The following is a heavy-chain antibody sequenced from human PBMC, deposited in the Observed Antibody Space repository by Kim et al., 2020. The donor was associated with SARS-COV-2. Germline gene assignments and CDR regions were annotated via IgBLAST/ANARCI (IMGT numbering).Heavy chain of an antibody. CDR3: ARGQDYDFWSGYSSYNWFDP. CDR2: IYHSGST. D-gene: IGHD3-3*01. J-gene: IGHJ5*02. Sequence: SETLSLTCAVSGGSISSSNWWSWVRQPPGKGLEWIGEIYHSGSTNYNPSLKSRVTISVDKSKNQFSLKLSSVTAADTAVYYCARGQDYDFWSGYSSYNWFDPWGQGTLVTVSS. CDR1: GGSISSSNW. V-gene: IGHV4-4*02.